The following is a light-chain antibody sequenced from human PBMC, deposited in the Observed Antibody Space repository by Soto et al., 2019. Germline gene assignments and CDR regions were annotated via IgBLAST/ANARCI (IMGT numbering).Light chain of an antibody. J-gene: IGKJ4*01. CDR3: QQYDRSSLT. Sequence: EIVLTQSPGTLSLSPGERATLSCRASQIISGNNLAWYQQKPGQAPRLLIYGASSRATGLPLRFSGSVSGTDFTLTISRLEPEDFAVYYCQQYDRSSLTFGGGTRVEIK. V-gene: IGKV3-20*01. CDR1: QIISGNN. CDR2: GAS.